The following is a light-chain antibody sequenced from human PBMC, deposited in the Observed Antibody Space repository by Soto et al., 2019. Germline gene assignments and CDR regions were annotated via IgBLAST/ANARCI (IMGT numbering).Light chain of an antibody. V-gene: IGLV1-40*01. CDR3: QSYDSSLSGYV. Sequence: QAVVTQPPSVSGAPGQRVTISCTGSSSNIGAGFDVHWYQQLPGTAPKLLIYGNVDRPSGVPDRFSGSKSGTSASLAITGRQAEDEADYYCQSYDSSLSGYVFGTGTKLTVL. J-gene: IGLJ1*01. CDR1: SSNIGAGFD. CDR2: GNV.